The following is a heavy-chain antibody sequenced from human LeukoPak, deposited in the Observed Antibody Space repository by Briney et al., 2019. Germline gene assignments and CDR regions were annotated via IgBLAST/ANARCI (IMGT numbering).Heavy chain of an antibody. CDR3: ARVDFYDTNTYYHFDS. CDR2: ISGYNENT. D-gene: IGHD3-22*01. CDR1: GYKFISYG. J-gene: IGHJ4*02. V-gene: IGHV1-18*01. Sequence: AAGKVSCKASGYKFISYGISWVGQAPGQGLEWRGWISGYNENTNYAQKFQGRVTMTTDTSTSTAYMELRSLTSDDTAMYYCARVDFYDTNTYYHFDSWGQGSLVTVSS.